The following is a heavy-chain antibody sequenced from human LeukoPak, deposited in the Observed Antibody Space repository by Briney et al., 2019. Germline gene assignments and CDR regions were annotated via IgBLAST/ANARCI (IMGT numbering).Heavy chain of an antibody. V-gene: IGHV5-51*01. CDR1: GYSFTSYW. D-gene: IGHD2-2*01. CDR2: IYPGDSDT. CDR3: ARLLGYCSSTSCPTPGLVSYYFDY. J-gene: IGHJ4*02. Sequence: GESLKISCKGSGYSFTSYWIGWVRQMPGKGLEWMGIIYPGDSDTRYSPSFQGQVTISADKSISTAYLQWSSLKASDTAMYYCARLLGYCSSTSCPTPGLVSYYFDYWGQGTLVTVSS.